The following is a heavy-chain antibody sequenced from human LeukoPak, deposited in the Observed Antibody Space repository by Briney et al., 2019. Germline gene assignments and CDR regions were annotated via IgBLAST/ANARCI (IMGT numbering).Heavy chain of an antibody. D-gene: IGHD2-2*03. V-gene: IGHV3-66*01. J-gene: IGHJ6*02. CDR3: ARGQLDAYYYYYGLDV. Sequence: GGSLRLSCAASGLTVSNNYMNWVRQAPGKGLEWVSVIYAGVTTYYAYSVKGRFIVSRDNSKNTLFLQMNSLRAEDTAVYYCARGQLDAYYYYYGLDVWGQGTTVTVSS. CDR2: IYAGVTT. CDR1: GLTVSNNY.